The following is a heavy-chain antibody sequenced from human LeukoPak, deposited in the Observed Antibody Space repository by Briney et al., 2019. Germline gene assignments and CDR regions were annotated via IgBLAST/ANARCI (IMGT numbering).Heavy chain of an antibody. D-gene: IGHD3-10*01. CDR3: ARAPSTLWFGGPNWFDP. Sequence: PGGSLRLSCAASGFTFSSYEMNWVRQAPGKGLEWVAYIRSSGSTIYYADSVKGRFTISRDNAKNSLYLQMNSLRAEDTAVYYCARAPSTLWFGGPNWFDPWGQGTLVTVSS. J-gene: IGHJ5*02. V-gene: IGHV3-48*03. CDR1: GFTFSSYE. CDR2: IRSSGSTI.